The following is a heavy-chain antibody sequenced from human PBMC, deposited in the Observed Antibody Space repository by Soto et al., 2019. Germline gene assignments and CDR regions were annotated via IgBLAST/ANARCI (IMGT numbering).Heavy chain of an antibody. J-gene: IGHJ4*02. D-gene: IGHD2-15*01. Sequence: EVQLVESGGGLVQPGGSLRLSCAASRFTFSSYWMSWVRQAPGKGLEWVANINQDGSEKYYVDSVKGRFTISRDNAKNSLYLQMISLRAEDTAVYYCARDRGGVDYWGQGTLVIVSS. CDR1: RFTFSSYW. CDR2: INQDGSEK. CDR3: ARDRGGVDY. V-gene: IGHV3-7*01.